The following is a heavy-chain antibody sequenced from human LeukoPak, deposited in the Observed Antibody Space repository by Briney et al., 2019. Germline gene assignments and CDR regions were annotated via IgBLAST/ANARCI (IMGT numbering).Heavy chain of an antibody. J-gene: IGHJ4*02. CDR3: ARVALQSFDY. D-gene: IGHD5-24*01. CDR1: ESTFGSYW. CDR2: IKQDGSEK. V-gene: IGHV3-7*01. Sequence: GGPRRFSCAASESTFGSYWWSWVGRAPGRGRRGVANIKQDGSEKYYLDSVKGRFTISRDNAKNSLYLQMNSLRAEDTAVYYCARVALQSFDYWGQGTLVTVSS.